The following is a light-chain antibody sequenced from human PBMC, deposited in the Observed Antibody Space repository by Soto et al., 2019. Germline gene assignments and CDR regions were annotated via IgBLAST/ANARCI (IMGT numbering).Light chain of an antibody. J-gene: IGKJ2*01. V-gene: IGKV3-20*01. Sequence: EVVLTQSPGTLSLSPGERATLSCRASQSVSRIFLAWYQQRPGQSPRLLIYGASSRATGIPDRFSGSGSGTDFPLTISRVEPEDFAVYYCQQYGSSPLYTFGGGTKLEI. CDR3: QQYGSSPLYT. CDR1: QSVSRIF. CDR2: GAS.